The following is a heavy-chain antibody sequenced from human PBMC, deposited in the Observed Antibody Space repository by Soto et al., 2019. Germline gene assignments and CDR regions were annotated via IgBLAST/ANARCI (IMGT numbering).Heavy chain of an antibody. CDR3: ARFTTVTENWYFDL. D-gene: IGHD4-17*01. CDR2: IYYSGST. V-gene: IGHV4-59*08. J-gene: IGHJ2*01. CDR1: GGSISSYS. Sequence: QVQLQESGPGLVKPSETLSLTCTVSGGSISSYSWTWIRQPPGKGLEWIGYIYYSGSTNYNPSLKSRVTISIDKSKNQFSLKLSSVTAADTAVYYCARFTTVTENWYFDLWGRGTLVTVSS.